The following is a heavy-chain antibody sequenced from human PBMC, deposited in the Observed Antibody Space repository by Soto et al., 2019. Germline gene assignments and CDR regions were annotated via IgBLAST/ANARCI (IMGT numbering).Heavy chain of an antibody. J-gene: IGHJ4*02. CDR3: AKNYDSIVWEPPFDY. Sequence: PGGSLRLSCAASGFTFSSYGMHWVRQAPGKGLEWVAVISYDGSNKYYADSVKGRFTISRDNSKNTLYLQMNSLRAEDTAVYYCAKNYDSIVWEPPFDYWGQGTLVTVSS. V-gene: IGHV3-30*18. D-gene: IGHD3-22*01. CDR2: ISYDGSNK. CDR1: GFTFSSYG.